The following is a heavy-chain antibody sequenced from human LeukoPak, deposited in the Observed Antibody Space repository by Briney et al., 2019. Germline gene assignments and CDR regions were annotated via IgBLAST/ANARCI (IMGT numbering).Heavy chain of an antibody. J-gene: IGHJ4*02. Sequence: SETLSLACTVSGGSISSHYWSWIRQPPGKGLEWIGYIYYSGSTNYNPSLKSRVTISVDTSKNQFSLKLSSVTAADTAVYYCARRRITGTIDYWGQGTLVTVSS. CDR3: ARRRITGTIDY. CDR1: GGSISSHY. D-gene: IGHD1-7*01. CDR2: IYYSGST. V-gene: IGHV4-59*11.